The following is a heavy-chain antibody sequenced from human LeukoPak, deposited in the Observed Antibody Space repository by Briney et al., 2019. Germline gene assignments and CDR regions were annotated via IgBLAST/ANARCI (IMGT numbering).Heavy chain of an antibody. CDR3: ARGGISSWYPFDY. D-gene: IGHD6-13*01. Sequence: GGSLRLSCAASGFTFSSYGMHWVRQAPGKGLEWVAVIWYDGSNKYYAGSVKGRFTISRDNSKNTLYLQMNSLRAEDTAVYYCARGGISSWYPFDYWGQGTLVTVSS. CDR1: GFTFSSYG. CDR2: IWYDGSNK. J-gene: IGHJ4*02. V-gene: IGHV3-33*01.